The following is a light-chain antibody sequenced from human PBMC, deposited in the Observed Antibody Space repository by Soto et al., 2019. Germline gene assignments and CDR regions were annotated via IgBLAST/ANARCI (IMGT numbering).Light chain of an antibody. CDR2: DAS. CDR3: QHYGSSPVLT. V-gene: IGKV3-20*01. CDR1: QSVRSER. Sequence: EMVMTQSPAILSVSPGESATLSCRASQSVRSERLAWYQQKRGQAPTLLIFDASSRASGTPERVSGSGSGTDFTLTISRLEPEDFAVYYCQHYGSSPVLTFGGGTKVDIK. J-gene: IGKJ4*01.